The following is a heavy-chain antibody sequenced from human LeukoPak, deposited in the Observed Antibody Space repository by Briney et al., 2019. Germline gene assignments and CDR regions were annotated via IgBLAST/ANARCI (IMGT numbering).Heavy chain of an antibody. CDR3: AKDSGGGCYYYYGMDV. J-gene: IGHJ6*02. CDR1: GFTFSNFG. Sequence: GGSLRLSCAASGFTFSNFGMHWVRQAPGKGLEWVAVISYDGSSKYYADSVKGRFTISRDNSKNTLYLQMNSLRAEDTAVYYCAKDSGGGCYYYYGMDVWGQGTTVTVSS. CDR2: ISYDGSSK. D-gene: IGHD3-16*01. V-gene: IGHV3-30*18.